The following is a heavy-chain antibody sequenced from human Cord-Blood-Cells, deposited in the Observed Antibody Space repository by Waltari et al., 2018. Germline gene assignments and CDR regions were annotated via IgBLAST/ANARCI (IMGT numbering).Heavy chain of an antibody. D-gene: IGHD1-1*01. CDR1: GYTFTSYA. CDR2: INAGNGNT. CDR3: ASANWNDVGAFDI. V-gene: IGHV1-3*01. J-gene: IGHJ3*02. Sequence: QVQLVQSGAEVKKPGASVKVSCKASGYTFTSYAMHWVRQAPGQRLEWMGWINAGNGNTKYAQKFQGRVTISRDTSAGTAYMELSSLRSEGTAVYYCASANWNDVGAFDIWGQGTMVTVSS.